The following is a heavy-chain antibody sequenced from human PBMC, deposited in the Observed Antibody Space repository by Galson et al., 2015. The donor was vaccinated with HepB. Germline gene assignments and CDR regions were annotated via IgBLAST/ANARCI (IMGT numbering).Heavy chain of an antibody. Sequence: SLRLSCAASGFTFSRYGMHWVRQAPDKGLEWVAVIWYDGSNKYYADSVKGRFTVSRDNSKNTLYLQMNSLRAEDTAVYYCARSERFLEWFIWGQGTLVTVSS. CDR1: GFTFSRYG. V-gene: IGHV3-33*01. CDR2: IWYDGSNK. D-gene: IGHD3-3*01. J-gene: IGHJ4*02. CDR3: ARSERFLEWFI.